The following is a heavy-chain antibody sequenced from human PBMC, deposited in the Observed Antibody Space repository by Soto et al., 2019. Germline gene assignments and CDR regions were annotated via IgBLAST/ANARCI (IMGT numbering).Heavy chain of an antibody. CDR2: ISGSGGST. CDR3: AKDLRKAARVYFDY. Sequence: GGSLRFSCAGSGFTVSSYAMSVVRQAPGKGLEWVSAISGSGGSTYDADSVKGRFTISRDNSKNTLYLQMNSLRAEDTAVYYCAKDLRKAARVYFDYWGQGTLVTVSS. D-gene: IGHD5-18*01. CDR1: GFTVSSYA. J-gene: IGHJ4*02. V-gene: IGHV3-23*01.